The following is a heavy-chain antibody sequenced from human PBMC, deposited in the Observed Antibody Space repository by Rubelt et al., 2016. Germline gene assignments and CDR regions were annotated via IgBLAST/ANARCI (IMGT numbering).Heavy chain of an antibody. CDR3: ARGLDNYGY. CDR2: INHSGST. D-gene: IGHD3-16*01. J-gene: IGHJ4*02. V-gene: IGHV4-34*01. Sequence: SGIRQPPGKGLEWIGAINHSGSTNYNPSLKSRVTISVDTSKNQFSLKLSSVTAADTAVYYCARGLDNYGYWGQGTLVTVSS.